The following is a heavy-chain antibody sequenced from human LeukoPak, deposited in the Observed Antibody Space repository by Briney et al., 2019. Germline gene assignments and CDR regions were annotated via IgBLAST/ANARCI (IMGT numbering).Heavy chain of an antibody. CDR3: AKDRGYNYPFRYFDY. CDR1: GLTFRSYA. D-gene: IGHD5-24*01. Sequence: GGSLRLSCAASGLTFRSYAKTWVRQAPGKGLEWVSTISGSGDTTYFADSVKGRFTISRDNSKNRLYLQMNSLRDEDTAVYYCAKDRGYNYPFRYFDYWGQGTLITVSS. J-gene: IGHJ4*02. CDR2: ISGSGDTT. V-gene: IGHV3-23*01.